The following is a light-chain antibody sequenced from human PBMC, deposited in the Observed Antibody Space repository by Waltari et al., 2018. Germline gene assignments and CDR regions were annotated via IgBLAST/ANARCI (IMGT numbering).Light chain of an antibody. J-gene: IGLJ2*01. CDR1: ILAKKY. CDR2: KDI. Sequence: SSELTQPASVSVSLGQTAVITCSGDILAKKYGRWFQQKPGQAPVLFIYKDIERPSGIPDRFSGSRSGTTLPLTISGAQVEDEAAYYCYSAADNHRVLFGGGTKLTVL. CDR3: YSAADNHRVL. V-gene: IGLV3-27*01.